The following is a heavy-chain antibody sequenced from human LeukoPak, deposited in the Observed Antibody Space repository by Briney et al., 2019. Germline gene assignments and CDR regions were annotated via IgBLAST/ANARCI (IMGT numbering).Heavy chain of an antibody. J-gene: IGHJ4*02. V-gene: IGHV1-69*04. Sequence: SLRVSSKASGGTFSSYAISWVRQAPGQGLEWMGRIIPILGIANYAQKFQGRVTITADKSTSTAYMDLSSLRSEDTAVYYCASPTHYYDSSGPAAYYFDYWGQGTLVTVSS. D-gene: IGHD3-22*01. CDR1: GGTFSSYA. CDR3: ASPTHYYDSSGPAAYYFDY. CDR2: IIPILGIA.